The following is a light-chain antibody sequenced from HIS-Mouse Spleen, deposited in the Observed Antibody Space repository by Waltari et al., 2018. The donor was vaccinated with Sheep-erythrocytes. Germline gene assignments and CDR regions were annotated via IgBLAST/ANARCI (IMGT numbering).Light chain of an antibody. CDR3: SSYTSSSTPVV. CDR2: EVS. Sequence: QSALTQPASVSGSPGQSLTISCTGTSSDVGGCNYVSWYQQNPGKAPKLMIYEVSNRPSGVSNRFSGSKSGNTASLTISGLQAEDEADYYCSSYTSSSTPVVFGGGTKLTVL. V-gene: IGLV2-14*01. CDR1: SSDVGGCNY. J-gene: IGLJ2*01.